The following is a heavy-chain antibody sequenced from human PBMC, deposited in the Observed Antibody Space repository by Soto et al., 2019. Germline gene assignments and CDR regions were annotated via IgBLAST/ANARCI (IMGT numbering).Heavy chain of an antibody. Sequence: SETLSLTCTVSGGSISSGGYYWSWIRQHPGKGLEWIGYIYYSGSTYYNPSLKSRVTISVDTSKNQFSLKLSSVTAADTAVYYCAREGWELPGFVDYWGQGTLVTVSS. D-gene: IGHD1-26*01. J-gene: IGHJ4*02. CDR3: AREGWELPGFVDY. V-gene: IGHV4-31*03. CDR1: GGSISSGGYY. CDR2: IYYSGST.